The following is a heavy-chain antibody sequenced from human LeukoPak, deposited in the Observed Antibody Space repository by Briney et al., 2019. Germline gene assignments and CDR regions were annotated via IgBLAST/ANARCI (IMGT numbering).Heavy chain of an antibody. D-gene: IGHD6-6*01. CDR1: GGSFSGYY. J-gene: IGHJ5*02. V-gene: IGHV4-34*01. Sequence: SETLSLTCAVYGGSFSGYYWSWIRQPPGKGLEWIGEINHSGSTNYNPSLRSRVTISVDTSKNQFSLKLSSVTAADTAVYYCARLSLAARPGFDPWGQGTLVTVSS. CDR2: INHSGST. CDR3: ARLSLAARPGFDP.